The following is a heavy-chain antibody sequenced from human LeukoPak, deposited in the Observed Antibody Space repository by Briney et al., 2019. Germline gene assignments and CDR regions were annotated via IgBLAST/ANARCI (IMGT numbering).Heavy chain of an antibody. J-gene: IGHJ4*02. D-gene: IGHD1-26*01. Sequence: GGTLRLSCAASGFTFSSYGMSWVRQAPGKGLEWVSAISGSGGRTYYADSVKGRFTISRDNSKNTLYLQMNSLRAEDTAIYYCAKEYTGTFSPFPSYFDNWGQGTLVTVSS. CDR3: AKEYTGTFSPFPSYFDN. CDR1: GFTFSSYG. V-gene: IGHV3-23*01. CDR2: ISGSGGRT.